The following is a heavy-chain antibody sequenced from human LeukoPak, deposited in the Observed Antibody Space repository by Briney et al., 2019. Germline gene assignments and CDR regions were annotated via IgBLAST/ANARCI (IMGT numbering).Heavy chain of an antibody. CDR2: IDISSSST. CDR3: ARGPPLFDP. V-gene: IGHV3-48*01. CDR1: GFRFGSYW. Sequence: GGSLRLSCAASGFRFGSYWIAWVRQAPGKGLEWISYIDISSSSTYYADSVKGRFTISRDNAKNSLYLQMSSLRAEDTALYYCARGPPLFDPWGQGTLVTVSS. J-gene: IGHJ5*02.